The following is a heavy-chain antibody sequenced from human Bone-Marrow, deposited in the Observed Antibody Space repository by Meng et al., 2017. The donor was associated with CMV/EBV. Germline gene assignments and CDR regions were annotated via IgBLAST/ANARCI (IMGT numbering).Heavy chain of an antibody. CDR3: ARGMEGATLAFGY. Sequence: CAASGFTVSSNYMSWVRQAPGKGLEWVSVIYSGGSTYYADSVKGRFTISRDNSKNTLYLQMNSLRAEDTAVYYCARGMEGATLAFGYWGQGTLVTVSS. D-gene: IGHD1-26*01. J-gene: IGHJ4*02. CDR2: IYSGGST. V-gene: IGHV3-53*01. CDR1: GFTVSSNY.